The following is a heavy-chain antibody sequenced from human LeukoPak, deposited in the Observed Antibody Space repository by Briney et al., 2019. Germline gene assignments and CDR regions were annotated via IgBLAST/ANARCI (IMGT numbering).Heavy chain of an antibody. CDR3: AKTGYYDNSGRAFDI. J-gene: IGHJ3*02. CDR2: ISGSAGYI. CDR1: GFTFSSYA. D-gene: IGHD3-22*01. Sequence: GGSLRLSCAGSGFTFSSYAMSWVRQAPGKGLDWVSGISGSAGYIYYADSVKGRFTISRDNSKNPLYLQMNSLRAEDTAVYYCAKTGYYDNSGRAFDIWGQGTKVTVSS. V-gene: IGHV3-23*01.